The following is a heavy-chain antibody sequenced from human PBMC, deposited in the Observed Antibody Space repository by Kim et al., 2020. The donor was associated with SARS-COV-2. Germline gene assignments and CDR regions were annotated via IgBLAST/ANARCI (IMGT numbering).Heavy chain of an antibody. J-gene: IGHJ4*02. CDR1: GFTFSSYA. CDR2: ISGSGGST. V-gene: IGHV3-23*01. D-gene: IGHD3-10*01. Sequence: GGSLRLSCAASGFTFSSYAMSWVRQAPGKGLEWVSAISGSGGSTYYADSVKGRFTISRDNSKNTLYLQMNSLGAEDTAVYYCRRITMVRGVIIRVGYFDCWGQGTLVTVSS. CDR3: RRITMVRGVIIRVGYFDC.